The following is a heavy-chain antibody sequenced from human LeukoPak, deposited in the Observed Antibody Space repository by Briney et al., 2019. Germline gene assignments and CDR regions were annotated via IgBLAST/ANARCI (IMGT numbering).Heavy chain of an antibody. CDR2: IIPIFGTA. CDR1: GGTFSSYA. Sequence: ASVKVSCKASGGTFSSYAISWVRQAPGQGLEWVGGIIPIFGTANYAQKFQGRVTITTDESTSTAYMELSSLRSEDTAVYYCARGEGYYSSGWYWVLGFDYWGQGTLVTVSS. V-gene: IGHV1-69*05. CDR3: ARGEGYYSSGWYWVLGFDY. J-gene: IGHJ4*02. D-gene: IGHD6-19*01.